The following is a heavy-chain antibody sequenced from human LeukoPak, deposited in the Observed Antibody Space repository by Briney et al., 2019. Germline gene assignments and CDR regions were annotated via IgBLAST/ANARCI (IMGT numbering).Heavy chain of an antibody. CDR3: ARYCSSTSCYGFDY. CDR1: GFTFSSYS. Sequence: GGSLRLSCAASGFTFSSYSMNWVRHAPGKGLEWVSSISSSSSYIYYADSVKGRFTISRDNAKNSLYLQMNSLRAEDTAVYYCARYCSSTSCYGFDYWGQGTLVTVSS. V-gene: IGHV3-21*01. D-gene: IGHD2-2*01. J-gene: IGHJ4*02. CDR2: ISSSSSYI.